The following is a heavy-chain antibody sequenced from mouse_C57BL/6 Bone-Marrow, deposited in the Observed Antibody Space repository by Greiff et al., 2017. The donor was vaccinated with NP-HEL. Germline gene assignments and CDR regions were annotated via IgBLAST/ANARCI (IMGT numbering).Heavy chain of an antibody. V-gene: IGHV1-53*01. CDR1: GYTFTSYW. J-gene: IGHJ3*01. D-gene: IGHD1-1*01. CDR2: INPSNGGT. Sequence: VQLQQSGTELVKPGASVKLSCKASGYTFTSYWMHWVKQRPGQGLEWIGNINPSNGGTNYNEKFKSKATLTVDKSSSTAYMQLSSLTSEDSAVYYCARSRVPYYYGSSSWFAYWGQGTLVTVSA. CDR3: ARSRVPYYYGSSSWFAY.